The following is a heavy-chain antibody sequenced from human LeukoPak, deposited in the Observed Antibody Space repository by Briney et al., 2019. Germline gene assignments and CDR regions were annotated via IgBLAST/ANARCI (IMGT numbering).Heavy chain of an antibody. V-gene: IGHV1-18*01. D-gene: IGHD4-17*01. Sequence: RASVKVPCKASGYTFTSYGISWVRQAPGQGLEWMGWISAYNGNTNYAQKLQGRVTMTTDTSTSTAYMELRSLRSDDTAVYYCARDQDGDYAGYWGQGTLVTVSS. CDR2: ISAYNGNT. CDR1: GYTFTSYG. J-gene: IGHJ4*02. CDR3: ARDQDGDYAGY.